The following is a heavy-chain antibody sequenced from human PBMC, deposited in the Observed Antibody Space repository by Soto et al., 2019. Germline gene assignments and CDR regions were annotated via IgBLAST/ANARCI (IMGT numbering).Heavy chain of an antibody. D-gene: IGHD6-6*01. CDR1: GYTFTSYG. V-gene: IGHV1-18*01. Sequence: QVQLVQSGAEVKKPGASVKVSCKASGYTFTSYGISWVRQAPVQGLEWMGWISAYNCNTKNAQKLHGRVTMTTDTSTGTADIELRSLRSDDTALYYCARGESIGDVWGQGTKVTVAS. CDR3: ARGESIGDV. J-gene: IGHJ6*02. CDR2: ISAYNCNT.